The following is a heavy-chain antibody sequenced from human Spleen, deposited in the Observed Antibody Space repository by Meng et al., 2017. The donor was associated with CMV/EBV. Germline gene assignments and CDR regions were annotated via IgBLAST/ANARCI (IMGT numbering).Heavy chain of an antibody. CDR1: CSFSASSGA. V-gene: IGHV2-5*01. CDR3: AHSQGRSGYYHFEY. J-gene: IGHJ4*02. Sequence: CSFSASSGAVRRMRQPPGKALECLSLIYWNDDKHYSPSLKSRLTITKDTSKNQVVLTMTNMDPVDTATYYCAHSQGRSGYYHFEYWGQGTLVTVSS. D-gene: IGHD3-22*01. CDR2: IYWNDDK.